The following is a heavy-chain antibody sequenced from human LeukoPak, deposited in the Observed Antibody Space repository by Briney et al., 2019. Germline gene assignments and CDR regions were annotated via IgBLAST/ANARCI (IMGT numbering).Heavy chain of an antibody. Sequence: PGGSLRLSCAASGCTVSSNYMSWVRQAPGKGLEWVSVIYSGGSTYYADSVKGRFTISRDNSKNTLYLQMNSLRAEDTAVYYCARDVAGIAARLFDPWGQGTLVTVSS. CDR1: GCTVSSNY. D-gene: IGHD6-6*01. CDR3: ARDVAGIAARLFDP. J-gene: IGHJ5*02. CDR2: IYSGGST. V-gene: IGHV3-66*01.